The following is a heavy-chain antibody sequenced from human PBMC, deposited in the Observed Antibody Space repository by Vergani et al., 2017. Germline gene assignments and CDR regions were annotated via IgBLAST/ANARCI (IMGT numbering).Heavy chain of an antibody. J-gene: IGHJ4*02. D-gene: IGHD3-10*01. Sequence: EVQLVESGGGLVQPGGSLRLSCAASGFTFSSYSMNWVRQAPGKGLEWVSYISSSSSTIYYADSVKGRFTISRDNAKNSLYLQMNSLRDEDTAVYYCARGLYGSGSYYVWGYWGQGTLVTVSS. CDR1: GFTFSSYS. V-gene: IGHV3-48*02. CDR3: ARGLYGSGSYYVWGY. CDR2: ISSSSSTI.